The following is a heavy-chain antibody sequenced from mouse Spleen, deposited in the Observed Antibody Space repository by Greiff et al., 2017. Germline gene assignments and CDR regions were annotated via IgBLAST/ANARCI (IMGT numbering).Heavy chain of an antibody. J-gene: IGHJ4*01. CDR3: ARNYGSSYRGTYAMDY. V-gene: IGHV5-17*01. Sequence: EVQRVESGGGLVKPGGSLKLSCAASGFTFSDYGMHWVRQAPEKGLEWVAYISSGSSTIYYADTVKGRFTISRDNAKNTLFLQMTSLRSEDTAMYYCARNYGSSYRGTYAMDYWGQGTSVTVSS. CDR1: GFTFSDYG. CDR2: ISSGSSTI. D-gene: IGHD1-1*01.